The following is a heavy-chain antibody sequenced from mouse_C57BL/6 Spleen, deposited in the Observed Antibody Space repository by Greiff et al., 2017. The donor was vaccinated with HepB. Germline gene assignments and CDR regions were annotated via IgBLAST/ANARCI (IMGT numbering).Heavy chain of an antibody. CDR1: GYAFTNYL. Sequence: QVQLQQSGAELVRPGTSVKVSCKASGYAFTNYLIEWVKQRPGQGLEWIGVINPGSGGTNYNEKFKGKATLTADKSSSTAYMQLSSLTSEDSAVYFCASASGYDEAWFAYWGQGTLVTVSA. J-gene: IGHJ3*01. D-gene: IGHD2-2*01. CDR2: INPGSGGT. CDR3: ASASGYDEAWFAY. V-gene: IGHV1-54*01.